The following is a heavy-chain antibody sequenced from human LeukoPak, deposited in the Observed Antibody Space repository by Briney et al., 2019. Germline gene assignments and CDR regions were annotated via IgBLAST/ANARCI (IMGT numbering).Heavy chain of an antibody. D-gene: IGHD6-13*01. Sequence: SETLSLTCTVSGGSISSYYWSWIRQPPGKGLEWIGYIYYSGSTNYNPSLKSRVTISVDTSKNQFSLKLSSVTAADTAVYHCARETAAGRTDYWGQGTLVTVSS. CDR2: IYYSGST. CDR3: ARETAAGRTDY. CDR1: GGSISSYY. V-gene: IGHV4-59*01. J-gene: IGHJ4*02.